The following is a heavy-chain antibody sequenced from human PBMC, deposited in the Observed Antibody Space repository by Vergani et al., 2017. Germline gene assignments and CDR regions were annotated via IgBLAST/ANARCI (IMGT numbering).Heavy chain of an antibody. CDR1: GFTFIDHY. D-gene: IGHD1-1*01. V-gene: IGHV3-72*01. J-gene: IGHJ3*02. Sequence: EVQLVESGGGLVQPGGSLRLSCAASGFTFIDHYMDWVRQAPGKGLEWVGRIRKKPNTYTTEYAASVRGRFTISRDYSKNSLYVQMNSLKSEDTAVYYCARLERRAFDIWGQGTMVTVSS. CDR2: IRKKPNTYTT. CDR3: ARLERRAFDI.